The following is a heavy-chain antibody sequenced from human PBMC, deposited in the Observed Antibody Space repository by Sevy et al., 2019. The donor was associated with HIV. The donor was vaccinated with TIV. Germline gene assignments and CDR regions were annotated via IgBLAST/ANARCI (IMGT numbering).Heavy chain of an antibody. CDR1: GYTFTGYY. D-gene: IGHD2-15*01. J-gene: IGHJ5*02. CDR2: INPNSGGT. CDR3: AKERVYCSGGSCKPGGWFDP. Sequence: ASVKVSCKASGYTFTGYYMHWVRQAPGQGLEWMGWINPNSGGTNCAQTFQGRVTMTRDTSISTAYMELSRLRSDDTAVYYCAKERVYCSGGSCKPGGWFDPWGQGTLVTVSS. V-gene: IGHV1-2*02.